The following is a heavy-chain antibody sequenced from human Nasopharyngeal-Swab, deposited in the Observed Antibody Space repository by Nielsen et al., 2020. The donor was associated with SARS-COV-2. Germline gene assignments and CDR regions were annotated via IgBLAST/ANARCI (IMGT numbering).Heavy chain of an antibody. J-gene: IGHJ6*02. V-gene: IGHV1-46*01. D-gene: IGHD5-18*01. Sequence: WARHAPGQGLGWMGIINPSGGSTSYAQKFQGRVTMTRDTSTSTVYMELSSLRSEDTAVYYCARVDTAMVSYYYYGMDVWGQGTTVTVSS. CDR2: INPSGGST. CDR3: ARVDTAMVSYYYYGMDV.